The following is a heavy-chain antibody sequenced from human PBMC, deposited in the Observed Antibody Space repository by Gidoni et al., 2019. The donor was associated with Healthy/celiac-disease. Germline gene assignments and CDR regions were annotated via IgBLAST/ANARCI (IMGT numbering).Heavy chain of an antibody. CDR2: ISDNGSNK. Sequence: QVQLVESGGGLVQPGRSLRLSCAASGFTFSRYAMHWVRQDPGKGLEWEAVISDNGSNKYYADSVKVRFTISRDNYKNTLYLQMNSMRAEDKAVYDCAREQAVAGTGNYYYYGMDVWGQGTTVTVSS. CDR1: GFTFSRYA. CDR3: AREQAVAGTGNYYYYGMDV. V-gene: IGHV3-30*04. D-gene: IGHD6-19*01. J-gene: IGHJ6*02.